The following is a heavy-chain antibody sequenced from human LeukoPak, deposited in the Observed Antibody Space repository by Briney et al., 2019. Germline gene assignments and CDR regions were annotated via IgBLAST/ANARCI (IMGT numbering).Heavy chain of an antibody. Sequence: ASVKVSCKASGYTFTGYYMHWVRQAPGQGLEWMGWINPNSGGTNYAQKFQGRVTMTRDTSISTAYMELSRLRSDDTAVYYCAINYYDSSGYDFDYWGQGTLVTVSS. D-gene: IGHD3-22*01. CDR2: INPNSGGT. J-gene: IGHJ4*02. CDR3: AINYYDSSGYDFDY. CDR1: GYTFTGYY. V-gene: IGHV1-2*02.